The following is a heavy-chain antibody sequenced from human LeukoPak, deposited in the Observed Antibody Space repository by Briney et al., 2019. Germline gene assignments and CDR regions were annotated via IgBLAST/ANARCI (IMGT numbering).Heavy chain of an antibody. CDR3: ARHEYYYGSGTRSPPDY. CDR2: IYYSGST. D-gene: IGHD3-10*01. Sequence: SETLSLTCTVSGYSISSGYYWGWIRQPPGKGLEWIGSIYYSGSTYYNPSLKSRVTISVDTSKNQFSLKLSSVTAADTAVYYCARHEYYYGSGTRSPPDYWGQGTLVTVSS. J-gene: IGHJ4*02. CDR1: GYSISSGYY. V-gene: IGHV4-38-2*02.